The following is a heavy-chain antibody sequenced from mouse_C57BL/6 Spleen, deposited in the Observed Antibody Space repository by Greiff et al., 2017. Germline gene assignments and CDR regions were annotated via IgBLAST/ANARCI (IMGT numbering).Heavy chain of an antibody. D-gene: IGHD1-1*01. CDR1: GYTFTSYG. CDR3: ARIITRGMDY. Sequence: QVQLQQSGAELARPGASVKLSCKASGYTFTSYGISWVKQRTGQGLEWIGEIYPRSGNTYYNEKFKGKATLTADKSSSTAYMELRSLTSEDSAVYFCARIITRGMDYWGQGTSVTVSS. V-gene: IGHV1-81*01. CDR2: IYPRSGNT. J-gene: IGHJ4*01.